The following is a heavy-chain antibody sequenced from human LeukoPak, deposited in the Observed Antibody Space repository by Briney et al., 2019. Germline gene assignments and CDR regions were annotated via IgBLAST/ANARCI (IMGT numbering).Heavy chain of an antibody. CDR2: ISGSAVST. CDR1: GFTFISYA. J-gene: IGHJ3*02. V-gene: IGHV3-23*01. CDR3: AKMRVWGSAFGI. D-gene: IGHD7-27*01. Sequence: GGSLRLSCAASGFTFISYAMNWVRQAPGKGLEWVSAISGSAVSTYYADSVKGRFTVSRDNSKNTLYLQMNSLRAEDTAVYYCAKMRVWGSAFGIWGQGTMVTVSS.